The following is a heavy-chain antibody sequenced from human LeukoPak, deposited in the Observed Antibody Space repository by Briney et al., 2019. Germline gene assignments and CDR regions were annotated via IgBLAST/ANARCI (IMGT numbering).Heavy chain of an antibody. CDR1: GYTLTSYG. D-gene: IGHD1-14*01. J-gene: IGHJ4*02. CDR2: INAYNGNT. Sequence: ASVKVSCKASGYTLTSYGISWVRQAPGQGLEWIGWINAYNGNTNYGRKLQGRVTMTTDTTTSTAYMELRSLRSDDTAVYYCARDAGKLSCSHWGQGTLVTVSS. V-gene: IGHV1-18*01. CDR3: ARDAGKLSCSH.